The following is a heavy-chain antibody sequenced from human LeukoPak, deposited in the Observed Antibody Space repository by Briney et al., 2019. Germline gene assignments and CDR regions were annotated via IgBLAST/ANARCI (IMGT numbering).Heavy chain of an antibody. Sequence: PGGSLRLSCAASGFTLSSYWMHWVRQAPGKGLVWVSRIHPDGSSTIYADSVKGRFTISRDNSKNTLYLQMNSLRAEDTAVYYCAKGYGWEASYYYYYMDVWGKGTTVTISS. D-gene: IGHD1-26*01. V-gene: IGHV3-74*01. CDR1: GFTLSSYW. J-gene: IGHJ6*03. CDR3: AKGYGWEASYYYYYMDV. CDR2: IHPDGSST.